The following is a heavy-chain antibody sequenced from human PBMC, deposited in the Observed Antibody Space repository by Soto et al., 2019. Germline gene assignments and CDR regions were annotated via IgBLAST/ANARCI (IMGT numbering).Heavy chain of an antibody. CDR1: GFTFSSYG. Sequence: QVQLVESGGGVVQPGRSLRLSCAASGFTFSSYGMHWVRQAPGEGLEWVAVISYDGSNKYYADSVKGRFTISRDNSKNTLYLQMNSLRAEDTAVYYCAKGEGRGSGWTIDYWGQGTLVTVSS. J-gene: IGHJ4*02. V-gene: IGHV3-30*18. CDR3: AKGEGRGSGWTIDY. D-gene: IGHD6-19*01. CDR2: ISYDGSNK.